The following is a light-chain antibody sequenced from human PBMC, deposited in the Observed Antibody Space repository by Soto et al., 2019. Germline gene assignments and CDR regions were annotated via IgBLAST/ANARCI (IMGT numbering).Light chain of an antibody. CDR1: QSISSW. CDR2: DAS. Sequence: DIQMTQSPSTLSASVGDRDTITCRASQSISSWLAWYQQKPGKAPKLLIYDASSLESGVPSRFSGSGSGTEFTLTISSLQPDDFATYYCQQYNSYSRALTFGAGTKVDIK. V-gene: IGKV1-5*01. J-gene: IGKJ4*01. CDR3: QQYNSYSRALT.